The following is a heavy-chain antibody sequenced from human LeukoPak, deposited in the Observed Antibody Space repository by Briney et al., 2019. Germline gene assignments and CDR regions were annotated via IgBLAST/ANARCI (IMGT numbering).Heavy chain of an antibody. D-gene: IGHD2-2*01. J-gene: IGHJ3*02. CDR1: GFTFSGYG. CDR2: ISYDGSNK. V-gene: IGHV3-30*18. CDR3: AKVSPQGYCSSTSCYAFDI. Sequence: GRSLRLSCAASGFTFSGYGMHCVRQAPGKGLEWVAVISYDGSNKYYADSVKGRFTISRDNSKNTMYLQMNSLRAEDTAVFYCAKVSPQGYCSSTSCYAFDIWGLGTMVTVSS.